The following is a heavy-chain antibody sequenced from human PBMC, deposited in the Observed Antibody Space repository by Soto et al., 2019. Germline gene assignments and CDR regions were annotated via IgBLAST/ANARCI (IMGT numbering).Heavy chain of an antibody. J-gene: IGHJ6*02. Sequence: SVKVSCKASGGTFSSYAISWVRQAPEQGLEWMGGIIPIFGTANYAQKFQGRVTITADESTSTAYMELSSLRSEDTAVYYCASPAYSRSLSHSSYYYYGMDVWGQGTTVTVSS. CDR1: GGTFSSYA. V-gene: IGHV1-69*13. D-gene: IGHD6-6*01. CDR3: ASPAYSRSLSHSSYYYYGMDV. CDR2: IIPIFGTA.